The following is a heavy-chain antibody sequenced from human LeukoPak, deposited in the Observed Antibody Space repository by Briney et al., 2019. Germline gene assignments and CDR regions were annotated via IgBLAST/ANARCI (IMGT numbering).Heavy chain of an antibody. V-gene: IGHV4-59*01. Sequence: SETLSLTCTVSGGSISSYYWSWIRQPPGKGLEWIGYIYYGGSTNYNPSLKSRVTISVDTSKNQFSLKLSSVTAADTAVYYCARVHDFWSGYFFQYYFDYWGQGTLVTVSS. CDR1: GGSISSYY. D-gene: IGHD3-3*01. CDR3: ARVHDFWSGYFFQYYFDY. CDR2: IYYGGST. J-gene: IGHJ4*02.